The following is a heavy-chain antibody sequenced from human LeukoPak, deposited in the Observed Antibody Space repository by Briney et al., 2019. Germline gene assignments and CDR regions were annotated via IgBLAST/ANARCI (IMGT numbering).Heavy chain of an antibody. CDR1: GYTFNGYY. Sequence: ASVKVSCKASGYTFNGYYMFWVRQAPGQGLEWMGWINPNSGGTNYAQEFQGRVTMTRDTSISTAYMELSTLRSHDTAVYYCALIGDHAWFDPWGQGTLVTVSS. V-gene: IGHV1-2*02. CDR3: ALIGDHAWFDP. D-gene: IGHD3-10*01. CDR2: INPNSGGT. J-gene: IGHJ5*02.